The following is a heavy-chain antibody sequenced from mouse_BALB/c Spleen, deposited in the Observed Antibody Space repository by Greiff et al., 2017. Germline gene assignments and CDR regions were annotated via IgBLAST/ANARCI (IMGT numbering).Heavy chain of an antibody. Sequence: EVQLQQSGTVLARPGASVKMSCKASGYTFTSYWMHWVNQRPGQGLEWIGAIYPGNSDTSYNQKFKGKAKLTAVTSTSTAYMELSSLTNEDSAVYYCTRSGYYGSSYYFDYWGQGTTLTVSS. D-gene: IGHD1-1*01. CDR2: IYPGNSDT. J-gene: IGHJ2*01. V-gene: IGHV1-5*01. CDR3: TRSGYYGSSYYFDY. CDR1: GYTFTSYW.